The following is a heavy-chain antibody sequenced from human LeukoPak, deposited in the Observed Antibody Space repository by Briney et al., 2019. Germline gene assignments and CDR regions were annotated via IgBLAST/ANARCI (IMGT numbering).Heavy chain of an antibody. V-gene: IGHV6-1*01. J-gene: IGHJ3*02. D-gene: IGHD4-11*01. Sequence: SQTLSLTCAISGDSVSSNSATWNWIRQSPSRGLEWLGRTYYRSKGYNDYAASVKSRITINPDTSKNQFSLQLNSVTPEDTAVYYCARGFPSNPVAFDIWGQGTMVTVSS. CDR1: GDSVSSNSAT. CDR3: ARGFPSNPVAFDI. CDR2: TYYRSKGYN.